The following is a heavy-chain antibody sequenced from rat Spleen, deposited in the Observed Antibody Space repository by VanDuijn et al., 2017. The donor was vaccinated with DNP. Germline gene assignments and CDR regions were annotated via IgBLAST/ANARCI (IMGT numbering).Heavy chain of an antibody. J-gene: IGHJ2*01. CDR1: GFTFSDYY. D-gene: IGHD1-6*01. V-gene: IGHV5-22*01. CDR2: ISYDGGST. Sequence: EVQLVESGGGLVQPGRSLKLSCAASGFTFSDYYMAWVRQAPTKGLEWVAYISYDGGSTYYGDSVKGRFTISRDNAKSTLYLQMNSLRSEDMATYYCARRGYYGLFGYFDYWGQGVMVTVSS. CDR3: ARRGYYGLFGYFDY.